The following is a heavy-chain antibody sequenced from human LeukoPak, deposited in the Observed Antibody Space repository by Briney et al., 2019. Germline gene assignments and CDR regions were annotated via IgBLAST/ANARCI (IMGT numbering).Heavy chain of an antibody. Sequence: GGSLRLSCAPSGFTFTTYWMGWVRQSPVKGLEWVASIKQGGSERHYVDSVKGRFTISRDNAQNSLYLQMNSLRAEDTAVYYCARGSSGSYFQFIDYWGQGTLVTVSS. CDR3: ARGSSGSYFQFIDY. D-gene: IGHD1-26*01. CDR1: GFTFTTYW. CDR2: IKQGGSER. V-gene: IGHV3-7*01. J-gene: IGHJ4*02.